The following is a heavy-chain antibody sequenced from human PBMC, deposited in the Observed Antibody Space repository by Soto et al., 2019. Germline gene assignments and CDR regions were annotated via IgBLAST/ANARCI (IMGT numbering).Heavy chain of an antibody. Sequence: QVQLVQSGAEVKKPGSSVKVSCKASGGTFSSYAISWVRQAPGQGLEWMGGIIPIFGTANYAQKFQGRVTITADKSTRTSCMELSSLRSEDTAVYYCARYSRSSHSYYYYGMDVWGQGSTVTVSS. CDR1: GGTFSSYA. CDR2: IIPIFGTA. V-gene: IGHV1-69*14. D-gene: IGHD6-6*01. J-gene: IGHJ6*02. CDR3: ARYSRSSHSYYYYGMDV.